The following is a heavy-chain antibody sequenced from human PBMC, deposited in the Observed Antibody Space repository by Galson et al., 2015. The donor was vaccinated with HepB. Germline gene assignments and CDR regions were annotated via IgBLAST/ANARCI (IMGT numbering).Heavy chain of an antibody. J-gene: IGHJ4*02. CDR1: GFTFSSYS. D-gene: IGHD2-2*01. V-gene: IGHV3-48*02. CDR2: ISVSSSTI. Sequence: SLRLSCAASGFTFSSYSMNWVRQAPGKGLQWVSYISVSSSTIYYADSLKGRSTISRDNAKNSLYLQMNSLRDEDTAVYFCARGRYCTSTGCYGDFDYWGQGILVTVSS. CDR3: ARGRYCTSTGCYGDFDY.